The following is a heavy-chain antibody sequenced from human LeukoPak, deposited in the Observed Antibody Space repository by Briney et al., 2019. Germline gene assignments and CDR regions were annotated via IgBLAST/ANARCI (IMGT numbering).Heavy chain of an antibody. Sequence: WGSLRLSCAASGFTFSRYWMNWVRQAPGKGLEWVANIKRDGNEKNYVDSVKGRFSISRDNAKNSLYLQMDSLRAEDTAVYYCAKEGAYPIITYDSWGQGALDTVSS. CDR1: GFTFSRYW. D-gene: IGHD3-10*01. CDR3: AKEGAYPIITYDS. J-gene: IGHJ5*01. CDR2: IKRDGNEK. V-gene: IGHV3-7*01.